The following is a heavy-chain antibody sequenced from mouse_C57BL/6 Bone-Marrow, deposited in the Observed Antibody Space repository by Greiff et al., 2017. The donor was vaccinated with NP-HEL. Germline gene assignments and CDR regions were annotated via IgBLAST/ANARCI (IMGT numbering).Heavy chain of an antibody. J-gene: IGHJ4*01. V-gene: IGHV1-54*01. CDR2: INPGGGGT. CDR3: ARLALYYYAMDY. Sequence: QVLLMESGAELVRPGTSVKVSCTASGYAFTNYLIEWVKQRPGQGLEWIGVINPGGGGTNYNEKFKGKVTLTADKSSSTAYMQLSSLTAEDSAVYFCARLALYYYAMDYWGQGTSVTVSS. CDR1: GYAFTNYL. D-gene: IGHD6-1*01.